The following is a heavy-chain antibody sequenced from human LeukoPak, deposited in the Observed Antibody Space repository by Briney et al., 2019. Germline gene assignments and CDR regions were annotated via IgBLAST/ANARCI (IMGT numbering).Heavy chain of an antibody. CDR2: INPNSGGT. Sequence: SSVKVSCKASGYTFTGYYMHWVRQAPGQGLEWMGWINPNSGGTNYAQKFQGRVTMTRDTSISTAYMELSRLRSDDTAVYYCARQVVVVTAPSNLNNWFDPWGQGTLVTVSS. J-gene: IGHJ5*02. CDR1: GYTFTGYY. CDR3: ARQVVVVTAPSNLNNWFDP. V-gene: IGHV1-2*02. D-gene: IGHD2-21*02.